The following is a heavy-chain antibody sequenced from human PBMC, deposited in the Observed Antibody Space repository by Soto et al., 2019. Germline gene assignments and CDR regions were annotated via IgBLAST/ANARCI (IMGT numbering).Heavy chain of an antibody. V-gene: IGHV3-48*02. D-gene: IGHD3-10*01. CDR1: GFTFSNAW. CDR3: ARVKMVRGVDYGMDV. CDR2: ISSSSSTI. J-gene: IGHJ6*02. Sequence: PGGSLRLSCAASGFTFSNAWMNWVRQAPGKGLEWVSYISSSSSTIYYADSVKGRFTISRDNAKNSLYLQMNSLRDEDTAVYYCARVKMVRGVDYGMDVWGQGTTVTVSS.